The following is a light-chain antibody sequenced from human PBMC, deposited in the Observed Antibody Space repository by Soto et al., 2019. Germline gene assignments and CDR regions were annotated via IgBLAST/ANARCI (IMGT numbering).Light chain of an antibody. J-gene: IGKJ4*01. V-gene: IGKV1-39*01. CDR1: QSIATF. Sequence: DLQMTQSPSSLSASIGDRVTITCRTSQSIATFLNWYQQKPGKAPKLLIFAASYLRSGVPSRFSGSGSGTDFTLTISSLQPEDFATYYCQQANSFPLTFGGGTKVEIK. CDR3: QQANSFPLT. CDR2: AAS.